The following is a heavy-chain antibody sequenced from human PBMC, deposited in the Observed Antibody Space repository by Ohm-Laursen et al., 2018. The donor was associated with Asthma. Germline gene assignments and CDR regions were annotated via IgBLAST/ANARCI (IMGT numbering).Heavy chain of an antibody. CDR3: AKGGYYDSSGLWAPFDY. Sequence: VKISCKASGGTFSSYAISWVRQAPGQGLEWMGGIIPIFGTANYAQKFQGRVTITADESTSTAYMELSSLRSEDTAVYYCAKGGYYDSSGLWAPFDYWGQGTLVTVSS. J-gene: IGHJ4*02. D-gene: IGHD3-22*01. CDR1: GGTFSSYA. V-gene: IGHV1-69*13. CDR2: IIPIFGTA.